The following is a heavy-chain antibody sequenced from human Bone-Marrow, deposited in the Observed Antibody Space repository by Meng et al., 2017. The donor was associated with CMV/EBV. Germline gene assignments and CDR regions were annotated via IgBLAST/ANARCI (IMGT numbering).Heavy chain of an antibody. V-gene: IGHV3-21*01. CDR3: ARDSEVWWELLQGHAFEI. CDR1: GFTFSSYS. J-gene: IGHJ3*02. Sequence: GESLKISCAASGFTFSSYSMNWVRQAPGKGLEWVSSISSSSSYIYYADSVKGRFTISRDNAKNSLYLQMNSLRAEDTAVYYCARDSEVWWELLQGHAFEIWGQGTMVTVSS. D-gene: IGHD1-26*01. CDR2: ISSSSSYI.